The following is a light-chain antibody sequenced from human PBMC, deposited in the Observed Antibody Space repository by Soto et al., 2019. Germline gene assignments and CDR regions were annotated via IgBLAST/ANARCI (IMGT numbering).Light chain of an antibody. V-gene: IGLV2-14*01. J-gene: IGLJ1*01. CDR1: SSDVGAYDY. CDR3: SLYTSSDTPYV. Sequence: QSALTQPASVSGSPGQSITISCTGTSSDVGAYDYVSWYQQHPDKAPKLIIFVVSNRPSGVSNRFSGSKSGNTASLTISGLQAADEAAYYCSLYTSSDTPYVFGTGTKVTVL. CDR2: VVS.